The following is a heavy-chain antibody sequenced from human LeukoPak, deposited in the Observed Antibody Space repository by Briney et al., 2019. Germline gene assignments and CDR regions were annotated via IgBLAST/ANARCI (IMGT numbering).Heavy chain of an antibody. V-gene: IGHV3-30-3*01. CDR2: ISYDGSNK. D-gene: IGHD3-22*01. Sequence: GGSLRLSCAASGFTFSSYAMHWVRQAPGKGLEWVAVISYDGSNKYYADSVKGRFTISRDNSKNTLYLQMNSLRAEDTAVYYCARSSIIVVVILHWGQGTLVTVSS. J-gene: IGHJ4*02. CDR3: ARSSIIVVVILH. CDR1: GFTFSSYA.